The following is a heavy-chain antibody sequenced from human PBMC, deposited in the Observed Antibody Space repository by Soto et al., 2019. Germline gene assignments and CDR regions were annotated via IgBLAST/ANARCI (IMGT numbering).Heavy chain of an antibody. D-gene: IGHD5-12*01. V-gene: IGHV3-11*01. Sequence: QVQLVASGGGLVKPGGSLRLSCADSGFTFSDYCMGWIRQAPVKGLEWVSYISTTGSIYYADSVKGRFTISRDNGKESLYLPMNSLRVEDTAVYYCARVREAYDYAFDIGGHGTMVTVSS. CDR2: ISTTGSI. CDR3: ARVREAYDYAFDI. J-gene: IGHJ3*02. CDR1: GFTFSDYC.